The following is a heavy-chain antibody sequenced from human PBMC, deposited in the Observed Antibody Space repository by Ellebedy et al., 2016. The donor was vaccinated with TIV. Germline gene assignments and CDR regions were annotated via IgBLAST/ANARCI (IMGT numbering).Heavy chain of an antibody. CDR1: GYTLTELS. CDR3: ATGKYYYDSSGYPVDY. D-gene: IGHD3-22*01. CDR2: FDPEDGET. V-gene: IGHV1-24*01. Sequence: AASVKVSCKVSGYTLTELSMHWARQAPGKGLEWMGGFDPEDGETIYAQKFQGRVTMTEDTSTDTAYMALSSLRSEDTAVYYCATGKYYYDSSGYPVDYWGQGTLVTVSS. J-gene: IGHJ4*02.